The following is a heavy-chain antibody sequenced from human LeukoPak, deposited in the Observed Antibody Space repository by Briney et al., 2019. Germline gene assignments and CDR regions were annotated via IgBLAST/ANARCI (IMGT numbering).Heavy chain of an antibody. CDR3: AKWGDYDILTGYYDSDY. Sequence: AGGSLRLSCAASGFILSNYAMSWVRQAPGKGLEWVSAIVGRGSSTYYADSVKGRFTISRDNSKNTLYLQLNRLRAEDTAVYYCAKWGDYDILTGYYDSDYWGQGTLVIVSS. CDR1: GFILSNYA. V-gene: IGHV3-23*01. D-gene: IGHD3-9*01. CDR2: IVGRGSST. J-gene: IGHJ4*02.